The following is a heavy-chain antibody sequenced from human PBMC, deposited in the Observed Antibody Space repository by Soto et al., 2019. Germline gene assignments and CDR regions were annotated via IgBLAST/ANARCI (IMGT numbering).Heavy chain of an antibody. V-gene: IGHV5-51*01. CDR2: IYPGVSVT. Sequence: IPGNGLEWMGIIYPGVSVTRYSPSFQGQVTISADKSTSTAYLQWSSLKASDTAMYYCARRRLNDWYFDLWGRGTLVTVSS. J-gene: IGHJ2*01. CDR3: ARRRLNDWYFDL.